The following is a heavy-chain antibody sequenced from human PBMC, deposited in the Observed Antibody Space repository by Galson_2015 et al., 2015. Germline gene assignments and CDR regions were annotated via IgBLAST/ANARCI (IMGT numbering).Heavy chain of an antibody. CDR3: ARAYDFDPNYGMDV. Sequence: ETLSLTCAVSGGSISSSNWWSWVRQPPGKGLEWIGEIYHSGSTNYNPSLKSRVTISVDKSKNQFSLKLSSVTAADTAVYYCARAYDFDPNYGMDVWGQGTTVTVSS. V-gene: IGHV4-4*02. D-gene: IGHD3-3*01. CDR1: GGSISSSNW. CDR2: IYHSGST. J-gene: IGHJ6*02.